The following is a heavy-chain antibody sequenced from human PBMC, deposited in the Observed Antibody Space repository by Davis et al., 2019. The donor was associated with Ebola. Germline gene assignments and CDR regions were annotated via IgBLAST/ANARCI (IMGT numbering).Heavy chain of an antibody. CDR1: GFTFSSYA. J-gene: IGHJ4*02. Sequence: GGSLRLSCAASGFTFSSYAMSWVRQAPGKGLEWVSAISGSGGSTYYADSVKGRFTISRDNSKNTLYLQMNSLRAEDAAVYYCAKNAGGTTTRFITSWGQGTLVTVSS. CDR3: AKNAGGTTTRFITS. D-gene: IGHD3-22*01. CDR2: ISGSGGST. V-gene: IGHV3-23*01.